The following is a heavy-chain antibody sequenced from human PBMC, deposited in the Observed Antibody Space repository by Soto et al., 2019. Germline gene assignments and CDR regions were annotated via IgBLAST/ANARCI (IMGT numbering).Heavy chain of an antibody. Sequence: QVQLVESGGGVVQPGRSLRLSCAASGFTFSSYGMHWVRQAPGKGLEWVAVISYDGSNKYYADSVKGRFTISRDNSKNTLYLQMNSLRAEDTAVYYCAPWFGAFDHWGQGTVVTVSS. CDR2: ISYDGSNK. V-gene: IGHV3-30*03. CDR3: APWFGAFDH. CDR1: GFTFSSYG. D-gene: IGHD3-10*01. J-gene: IGHJ4*02.